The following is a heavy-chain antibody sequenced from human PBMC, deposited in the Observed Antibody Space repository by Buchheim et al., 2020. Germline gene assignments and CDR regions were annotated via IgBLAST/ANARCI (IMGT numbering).Heavy chain of an antibody. V-gene: IGHV1-2*06. Sequence: KKPGASVKVSCKVSGYTFTAYPIHWVRQAPGQGLEWMGRVRPNSGDTTYAEKFQGRLIFTTDTSVTTAFMELSGLTSDDTAVYYCARVWDDFWAGYYFDLWGQGTL. CDR2: VRPNSGDT. D-gene: IGHD3/OR15-3a*01. CDR3: ARVWDDFWAGYYFDL. CDR1: GYTFTAYP. J-gene: IGHJ5*02.